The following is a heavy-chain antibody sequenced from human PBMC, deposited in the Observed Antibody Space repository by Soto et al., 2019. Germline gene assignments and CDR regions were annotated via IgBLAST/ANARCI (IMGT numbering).Heavy chain of an antibody. CDR1: GYTFTSYY. V-gene: IGHV1-46*01. D-gene: IGHD4-17*01. CDR3: AIPNPLLSGDYSRPRSVSWYFDL. CDR2: INPSGGST. Sequence: GASVKVSCKASGYTFTSYYMHWVRQAPGQGLEWMGIINPSGGSTSYAQKFQGRVTMTRDTSTSTVYMELSSLRSEDTAVYYCAIPNPLLSGDYSRPRSVSWYFDLWGRGTLVPVSS. J-gene: IGHJ2*01.